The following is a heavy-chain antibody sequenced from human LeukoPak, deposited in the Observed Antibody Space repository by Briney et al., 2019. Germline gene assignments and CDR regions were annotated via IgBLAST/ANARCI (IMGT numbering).Heavy chain of an antibody. J-gene: IGHJ3*02. CDR3: ARKAGYCSGGSCNDAFDI. CDR1: GGSISSYY. V-gene: IGHV4-59*01. Sequence: PSETLSLTCTVSGGSISSYYWSWIRQPPGKGLEWIGCIYYSGSTDYNPSLKSRVTISVDTSKNQFSLKLSSVTAADTAVYYCARKAGYCSGGSCNDAFDIWGQGTMVTVSS. D-gene: IGHD2-15*01. CDR2: IYYSGST.